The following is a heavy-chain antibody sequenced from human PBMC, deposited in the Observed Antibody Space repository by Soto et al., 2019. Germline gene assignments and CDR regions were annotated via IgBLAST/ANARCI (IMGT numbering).Heavy chain of an antibody. J-gene: IGHJ6*02. CDR3: ARMASFYCSGGSCYPTYGMDV. CDR1: GFTFSSYA. D-gene: IGHD2-15*01. Sequence: QVQLVESGGGVVQPGRSLRLSCAASGFTFSSYAMHCVRQAPGKGLEWVXXXXXDGSNKYYADSVKGRFTISRDNSKNTLYLQMNSLRAEDTAVYYCARMASFYCSGGSCYPTYGMDVWGQGTTVTVSS. CDR2: XXXDGSNK. V-gene: IGHV3-30-3*01.